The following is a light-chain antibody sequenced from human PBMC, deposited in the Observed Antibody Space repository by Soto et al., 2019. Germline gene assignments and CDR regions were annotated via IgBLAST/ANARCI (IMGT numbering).Light chain of an antibody. CDR2: GAS. CDR1: QSVKSNY. Sequence: ELVLTQSPGTLSLSPGERATLSCRASQSVKSNYLGWYQQKPGQAPRLLIYGASSRANGIPDRFSGSGSGTDFTLTISRLEPEDFAVYYCQQYGSSPPWTFGQGTKVDIK. V-gene: IGKV3-20*01. CDR3: QQYGSSPPWT. J-gene: IGKJ1*01.